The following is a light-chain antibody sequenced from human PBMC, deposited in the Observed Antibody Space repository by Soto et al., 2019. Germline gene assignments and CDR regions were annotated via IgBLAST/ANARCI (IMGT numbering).Light chain of an antibody. CDR2: GAS. CDR1: QTINNN. V-gene: IGKV3-20*01. CDR3: QQYGSSGT. Sequence: TVMTQSPVTLSVSPGEGATLSCRASQTINNNLAWYQQKPGLPPRLLIYGASRRATGIPDRFSGSGSGTDFILTISRLEPEDFAVYYCQQYGSSGTFGQGTKVDIK. J-gene: IGKJ1*01.